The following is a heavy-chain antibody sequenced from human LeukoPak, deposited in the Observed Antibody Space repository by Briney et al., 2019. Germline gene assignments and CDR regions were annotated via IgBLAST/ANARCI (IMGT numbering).Heavy chain of an antibody. V-gene: IGHV1-69*13. CDR2: IIPIFGTA. D-gene: IGHD4-17*01. CDR1: GGAFSSYA. CDR3: ARGLDGDYRNY. Sequence: ASVKVSCKASGGAFSSYAISWVRQAPGQGLEWMGGIIPIFGTANYAQKFQGRVTITADESTSTAYMELSSLRSEDTAVYYCARGLDGDYRNYWGQGTLVTVSS. J-gene: IGHJ4*02.